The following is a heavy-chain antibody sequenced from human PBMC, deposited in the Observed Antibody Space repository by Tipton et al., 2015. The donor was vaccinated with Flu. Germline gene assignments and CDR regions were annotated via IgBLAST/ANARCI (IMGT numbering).Heavy chain of an antibody. CDR3: ARDGVEAFDI. CDR2: IYTSGST. D-gene: IGHD3-3*01. CDR1: GGSIINYY. V-gene: IGHV4-4*07. Sequence: SGGSIINYYWSWIRQPPGKGLEWIGRIYTSGSTNYNPSLKSRVTISVDMSKNQFSLKLSSVTAADTAVYYCARDGVEAFDIWGQGTMVTVSS. J-gene: IGHJ3*02.